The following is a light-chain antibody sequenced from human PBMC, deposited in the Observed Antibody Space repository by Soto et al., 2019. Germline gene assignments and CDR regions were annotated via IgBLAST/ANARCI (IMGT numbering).Light chain of an antibody. CDR3: QQANSFPGT. CDR2: AAS. Sequence: DLQMTQSPSSVSASVGDRVTITCRASQHISTWLTWYQQKPGKAPKLLIYAASILQSGVPSRFSGSGSGTDFTLTISGLQPEDLATYYCQQANSFPGTFGGGTKVEIK. V-gene: IGKV1-12*01. CDR1: QHISTW. J-gene: IGKJ4*01.